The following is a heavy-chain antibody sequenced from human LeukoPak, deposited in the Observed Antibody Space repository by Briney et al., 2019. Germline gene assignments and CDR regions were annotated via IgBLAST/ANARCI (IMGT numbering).Heavy chain of an antibody. CDR1: GITFGNNW. CDR2: INSDGGGA. Sequence: PGGSLRLSCAASGITFGNNWMDWVRQAPGKGLVWISRINSDGGGAIYADSVKGRFTVSRDNAKNTLYLQMNSLRAEDTAVYYCARDVPHNWFDTWGQGTLVTVSS. V-gene: IGHV3-74*01. CDR3: ARDVPHNWFDT. J-gene: IGHJ5*02.